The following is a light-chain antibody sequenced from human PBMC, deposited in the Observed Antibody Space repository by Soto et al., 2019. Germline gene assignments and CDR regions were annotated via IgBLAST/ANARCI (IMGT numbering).Light chain of an antibody. V-gene: IGKV1-16*01. J-gene: IGKJ5*01. Sequence: DIQMTQSPASRSASVGGSFTITCLAIQDINNFLAWFQQKPGKAPKSLIFAASSLHSGVPSRFSGSGSGTEFTLTISSLQPEDFATYYCQQLNSYPITFGQGTRLEIK. CDR3: QQLNSYPIT. CDR1: QDINNF. CDR2: AAS.